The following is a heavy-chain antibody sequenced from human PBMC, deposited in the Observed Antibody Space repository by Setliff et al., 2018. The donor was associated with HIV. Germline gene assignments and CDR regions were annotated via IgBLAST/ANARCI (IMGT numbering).Heavy chain of an antibody. Sequence: ASVKVSCKASGGTFSIYAISWVRQAPGQGLEWMGGIIPIRGIANYAQKFQGRVTVTADKSTSTAYMELSRLRSEDTAVYYFARGADIAAAGQAKVGAYDIWGQGTIVTVS. D-gene: IGHD6-13*01. CDR2: IIPIRGIA. CDR3: ARGADIAAAGQAKVGAYDI. CDR1: GGTFSIYA. J-gene: IGHJ3*02. V-gene: IGHV1-69*10.